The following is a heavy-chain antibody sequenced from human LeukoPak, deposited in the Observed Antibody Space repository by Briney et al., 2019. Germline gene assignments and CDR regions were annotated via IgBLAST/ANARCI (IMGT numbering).Heavy chain of an antibody. J-gene: IGHJ4*02. D-gene: IGHD5-12*01. CDR3: VRDGGVSGYDLLDY. CDR1: GFTFSSYA. Sequence: PGGSLRLSCAASGFTFSSYAMSWVRQAPGKGLEWVAHINQDGSKEYYMDSVKARFTISRGNAKNSLSLQMNSLRAEDTAVYYCVRDGGVSGYDLLDYWGQGTLVTVSS. V-gene: IGHV3-7*01. CDR2: INQDGSKE.